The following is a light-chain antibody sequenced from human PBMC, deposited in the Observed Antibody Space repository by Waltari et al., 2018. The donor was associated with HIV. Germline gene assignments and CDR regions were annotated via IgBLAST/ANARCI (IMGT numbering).Light chain of an antibody. J-gene: IGLJ2*01. V-gene: IGLV1-47*01. CDR1: RSNIGSNF. CDR2: KNN. CDR3: AAWDDSLRGHVV. Sequence: QSVLTQPPSASATPGQRVTISCSGTRSNIGSNFVFWYQQFPGTAPKLLMYKNNKRFSGVSDRFSGSKSGTSASLAISGLRSEDEAVYYCAAWDDSLRGHVVFGGGTNLTV.